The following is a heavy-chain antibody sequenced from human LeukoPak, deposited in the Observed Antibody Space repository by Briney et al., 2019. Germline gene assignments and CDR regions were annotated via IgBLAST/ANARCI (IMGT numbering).Heavy chain of an antibody. CDR2: IIPIFGTA. J-gene: IGHJ4*02. V-gene: IGHV1-69*13. Sequence: GASVKVSCRASGGTFSSYSISWVRQAPGQGLEWMGGIIPIFGTANYAQNFQGRVTITADESSSTAFMELSSLRSEDTAVYYCARGITMVREGFDYWGQGTLVTVSS. CDR3: ARGITMVREGFDY. D-gene: IGHD3-10*01. CDR1: GGTFSSYS.